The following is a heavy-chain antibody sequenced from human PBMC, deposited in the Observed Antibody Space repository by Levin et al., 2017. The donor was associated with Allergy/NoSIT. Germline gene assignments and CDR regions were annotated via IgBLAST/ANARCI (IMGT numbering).Heavy chain of an antibody. J-gene: IGHJ5*02. CDR1: GYTFTSYD. CDR3: ARARARYSYGSRDWFDP. V-gene: IGHV1-8*01. CDR2: MNPNSGNT. Sequence: ASVKVSCKASGYTFTSYDINWVRQATGQGLEWMGWMNPNSGNTGYAQKFQGRVTMTRNTSISTAYMELSSLRSEDTAVYYCARARARYSYGSRDWFDPWGQGTLVTVSS. D-gene: IGHD5-18*01.